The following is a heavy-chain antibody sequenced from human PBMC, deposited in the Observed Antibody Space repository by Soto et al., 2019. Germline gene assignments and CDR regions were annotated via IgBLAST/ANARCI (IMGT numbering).Heavy chain of an antibody. J-gene: IGHJ6*02. V-gene: IGHV1-3*05. D-gene: IGHD3-10*01. CDR3: ARDGSCRQYYYYGMDV. CDR2: INAGTGNT. CDR1: GYTCTSYA. Sequence: QVQLVQSGAEEKKPGASVKVSCKASGYTCTSYAMHCVRQAPGQRLEWMGWINAGTGNTKYSQQCQGRVTITRHSSASTAYMELSSLRSEDTAVYYCARDGSCRQYYYYGMDVWGQGTTVTVSS.